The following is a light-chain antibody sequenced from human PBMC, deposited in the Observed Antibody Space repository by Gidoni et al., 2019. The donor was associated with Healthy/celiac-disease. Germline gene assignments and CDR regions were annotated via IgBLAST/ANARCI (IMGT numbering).Light chain of an antibody. CDR3: QQSYSTPFT. CDR1: QSISSY. V-gene: IGKV1-39*01. J-gene: IGKJ3*01. CDR2: AAS. Sequence: DIQMTQSPSSLSASVGARVTIPCRASQSISSYLNWYQQKPGKAPKLLIYAASSVQSGVPSRFSGSGSGTDFTLTISRRQPEDFATYYCQQSYSTPFTFGPGTKVDIK.